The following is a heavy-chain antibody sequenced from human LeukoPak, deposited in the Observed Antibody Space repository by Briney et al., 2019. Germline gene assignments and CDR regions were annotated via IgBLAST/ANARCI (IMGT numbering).Heavy chain of an antibody. CDR2: IYYSGST. J-gene: IGHJ4*02. CDR3: ARHFGSGTYPLEY. D-gene: IGHD3-10*01. V-gene: IGHV4-39*01. CDR1: GGSISSSSYY. Sequence: SETLSLTCTVSGGSISSSSYYWGWIRQPPGKGLEWIGSIYYSGSTYYNPSLKSRVTISVDTSKNQFSLKLSSVTAADTAVYYCARHFGSGTYPLEYWGQGTLVTVSS.